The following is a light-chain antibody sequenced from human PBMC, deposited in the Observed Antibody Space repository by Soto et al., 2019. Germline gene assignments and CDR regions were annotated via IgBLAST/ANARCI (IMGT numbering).Light chain of an antibody. Sequence: EIVMTQSPATLSVSPGERATLSCRASQSVSSYLAWYQQKPGVPPRLLIYDASTRATGIPDRFSGSGSGTDFTLTISSLQSADFAVYYCQQYSNWPPLYTFGRGTKLEIK. CDR2: DAS. CDR3: QQYSNWPPLYT. J-gene: IGKJ2*01. V-gene: IGKV3-15*01. CDR1: QSVSSY.